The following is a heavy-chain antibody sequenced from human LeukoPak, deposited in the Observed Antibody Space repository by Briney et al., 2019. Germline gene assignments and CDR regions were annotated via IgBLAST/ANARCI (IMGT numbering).Heavy chain of an antibody. V-gene: IGHV4-39*07. J-gene: IGHJ3*02. D-gene: IGHD6-13*01. CDR2: IYYSGST. CDR3: ATSPAGPISGIAAAWGAFDI. Sequence: SETLSLTCTVSGGSISSSSYYWGWIRQPPGKGLEWIGSIYYSGSTYYNPSLKSRVTISVDTSKNQFSLKLSSVTAADTAVYYCATSPAGPISGIAAAWGAFDIWGQGTMVTVSS. CDR1: GGSISSSSYY.